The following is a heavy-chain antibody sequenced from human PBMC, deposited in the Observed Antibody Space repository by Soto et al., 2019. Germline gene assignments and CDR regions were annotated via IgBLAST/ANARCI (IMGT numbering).Heavy chain of an antibody. Sequence: QVQLAQSGAEVKKPGASVKVSCTASGYTFSNYAISWVRQAPGQGLEWVGWISITKGNTKSAQNVQGRVTMTTDTSTGTAYMELRSLRFDDTAVYYCARSYLMLTPSFLDFWGQGTLVTVSS. V-gene: IGHV1-18*01. CDR2: ISITKGNT. D-gene: IGHD3-16*02. CDR1: GYTFSNYA. CDR3: ARSYLMLTPSFLDF. J-gene: IGHJ4*02.